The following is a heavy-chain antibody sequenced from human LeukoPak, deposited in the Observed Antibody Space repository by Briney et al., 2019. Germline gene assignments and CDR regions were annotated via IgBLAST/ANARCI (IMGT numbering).Heavy chain of an antibody. J-gene: IGHJ4*02. CDR1: GYSFTVYY. CDR3: ASLYGDYVASDY. CDR2: INPNSGGT. V-gene: IGHV1-2*02. Sequence: ASVKVSCKASGYSFTVYYMHWVRQAPGQGLEWMGWINPNSGGTNYAQRFLGRVTMTRDTSISTAYMELSRLRSDDTAVYYCASLYGDYVASDYWGQGTLVTVSS. D-gene: IGHD4-17*01.